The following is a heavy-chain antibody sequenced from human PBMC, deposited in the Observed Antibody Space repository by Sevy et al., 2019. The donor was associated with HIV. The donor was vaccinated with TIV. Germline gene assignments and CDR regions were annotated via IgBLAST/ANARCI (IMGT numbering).Heavy chain of an antibody. CDR3: TRDVSAALDY. CDR2: TRNRANGYTT. V-gene: IGHV3-72*01. D-gene: IGHD6-13*01. Sequence: GGSLRLSCAASGFILSDHYMNWVRQAPGKGLEWVGRTRNRANGYTTEYAASVKGRFTISRDDSKNTLYLQMNSLKSEDTAVHYCTRDVSAALDYWGQGTLVTVSS. J-gene: IGHJ4*02. CDR1: GFILSDHY.